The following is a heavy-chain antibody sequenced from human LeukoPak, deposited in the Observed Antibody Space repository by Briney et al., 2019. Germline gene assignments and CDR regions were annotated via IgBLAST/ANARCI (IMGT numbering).Heavy chain of an antibody. D-gene: IGHD4-17*01. CDR3: ARDLITVTKGFDI. CDR1: TDSFSSHY. CDR2: ISYIGST. V-gene: IGHV4-59*11. J-gene: IGHJ3*02. Sequence: SETLSLTCAVPTDSFSSHYWSWVRQPPGKGLEWIGYISYIGSTNYNPSLKSRVTISIDTSKNQFSLRLRSVTAADTAVYYCARDLITVTKGFDIWGQGTMVSVSS.